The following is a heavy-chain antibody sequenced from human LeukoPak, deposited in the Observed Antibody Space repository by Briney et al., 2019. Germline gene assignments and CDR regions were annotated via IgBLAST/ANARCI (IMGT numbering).Heavy chain of an antibody. Sequence: GGSLRLSCAASGFAFSSYGMHWVRQAPGKGLEWEAVISYDGSNKYNADSVKGRFTISRDNSKNTVYLQMNSLRAEDTAVYYCAKVRYSSSYYYGMDVWGQGTTVTVSS. CDR3: AKVRYSSSYYYGMDV. D-gene: IGHD6-13*01. CDR1: GFAFSSYG. V-gene: IGHV3-30*18. J-gene: IGHJ6*02. CDR2: ISYDGSNK.